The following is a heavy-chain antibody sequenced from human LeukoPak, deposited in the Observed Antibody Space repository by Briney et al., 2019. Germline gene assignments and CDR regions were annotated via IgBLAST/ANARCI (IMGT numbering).Heavy chain of an antibody. CDR1: GFSFRTSA. CDR3: ASPYYDSSGYYLNWFDP. Sequence: GGSLRLSCAASGFSFRTSAMNWVRQAPGQGLEWVSSISTSGSYIYYADSVEGRFTISRDNARNLLYLQMNSLRAEDTAVYYCASPYYDSSGYYLNWFDPWGQGTLVTVSS. CDR2: ISTSGSYI. J-gene: IGHJ5*02. V-gene: IGHV3-21*04. D-gene: IGHD3-22*01.